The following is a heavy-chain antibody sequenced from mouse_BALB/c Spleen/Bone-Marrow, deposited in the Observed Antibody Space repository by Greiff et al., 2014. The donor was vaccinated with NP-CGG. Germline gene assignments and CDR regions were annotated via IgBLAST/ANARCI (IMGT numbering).Heavy chain of an antibody. D-gene: IGHD3-1*01. J-gene: IGHJ3*01. V-gene: IGHV3-2*02. Sequence: VQLQQSGPGLVKPSQSLSLTCTVTGYSITSDYAWNWIRQFPGNKLEWMGYISYSGSTSYSPSLESRISITRDTSKNQFFLQLNSVTTEDTATYYCARGGARATGWFAYWGQGTLVTVSA. CDR1: GYSITSDYA. CDR3: ARGGARATGWFAY. CDR2: ISYSGST.